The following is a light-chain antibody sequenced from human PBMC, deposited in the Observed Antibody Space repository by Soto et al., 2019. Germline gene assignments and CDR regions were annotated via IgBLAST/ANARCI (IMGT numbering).Light chain of an antibody. J-gene: IGKJ1*01. CDR3: LQDYNYPWT. Sequence: IQMTQSPSSLSASVGDRVTITCRASQSISSYLNWYQQKPGKAPKVLIYAATSLHSGVPSRFSGSGSGTDFTLTISSLQPEDFATYYCLQDYNYPWTFGQGTKVDIK. V-gene: IGKV1-6*01. CDR2: AAT. CDR1: QSISSY.